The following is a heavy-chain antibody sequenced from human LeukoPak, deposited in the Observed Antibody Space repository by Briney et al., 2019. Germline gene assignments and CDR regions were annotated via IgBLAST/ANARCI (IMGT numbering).Heavy chain of an antibody. Sequence: ASVKVSCKASGYTFTSYYMHWVRQAPGQGLEWMGWISAYNGNTNYAQNFQGRVTMTTDTSTSTVYMELGSPRSDGTAVYYCARDFEPRAFYFDYWGQGTLVTVSS. D-gene: IGHD3-9*01. CDR3: ARDFEPRAFYFDY. CDR2: ISAYNGNT. V-gene: IGHV1-18*04. J-gene: IGHJ4*02. CDR1: GYTFTSYY.